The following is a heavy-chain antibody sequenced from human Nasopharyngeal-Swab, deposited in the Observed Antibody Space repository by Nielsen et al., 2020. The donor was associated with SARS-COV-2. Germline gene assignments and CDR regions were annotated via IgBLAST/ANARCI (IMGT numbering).Heavy chain of an antibody. V-gene: IGHV3-21*01. CDR2: IRCSSSYR. D-gene: IGHD3-3*01. J-gene: IGHJ6*02. CDR1: GFTFNNYN. Sequence: GESLKISCAASGFTFNNYNFNWVRQAPGKGLEWVSSIRCSSSYRYYADSVKGRFTISRDNAKTSLYLQMNSLRAEDKDVYYCARDGLDYDFWSAYFMDVWGQGTTVTVSS. CDR3: ARDGLDYDFWSAYFMDV.